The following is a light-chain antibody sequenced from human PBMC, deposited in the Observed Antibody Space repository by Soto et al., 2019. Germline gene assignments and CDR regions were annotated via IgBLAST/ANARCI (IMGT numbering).Light chain of an antibody. J-gene: IGLJ1*01. Sequence: QSVLSQPASMSGSPGQSITIPCTGASSDIGLYNYVSWYQHHPGKAPKLLISEVSIRPSGLSDRFSASKAGNTASLTISGLQPEDEAFYYCSCLATTGPPIVFGTGTKLTVL. V-gene: IGLV2-14*01. CDR3: SCLATTGPPIV. CDR2: EVS. CDR1: SSDIGLYNY.